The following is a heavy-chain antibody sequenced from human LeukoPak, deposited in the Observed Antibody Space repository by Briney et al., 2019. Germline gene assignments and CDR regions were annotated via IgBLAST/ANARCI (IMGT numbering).Heavy chain of an antibody. Sequence: GGSLRLSCAVSGFPFNAYWMTWVRQAPGKGLEWVANIRQDGDTKYYVDSVKGRFTISRDNAMNSLYLQMNSLRAEDTGIYYCARSLPYGTTWYGRSDFWGQGTLVTVSS. D-gene: IGHD6-13*01. CDR2: IRQDGDTK. J-gene: IGHJ4*02. CDR3: ARSLPYGTTWYGRSDF. V-gene: IGHV3-7*03. CDR1: GFPFNAYW.